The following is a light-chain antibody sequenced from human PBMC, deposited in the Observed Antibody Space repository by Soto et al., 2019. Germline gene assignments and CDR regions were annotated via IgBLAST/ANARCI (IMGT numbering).Light chain of an antibody. Sequence: QCALTQPASVSGSPGQPITISCTGTSSDVGSYNLVSWYQQHSGKAPKPMIYEVSKRPSGVSNRFSGSKSGNTASLTISGLQAEDEADYYCCSYAGTTYVFGSGT. CDR2: EVS. J-gene: IGLJ1*01. CDR1: SSDVGSYNL. CDR3: CSYAGTTYV. V-gene: IGLV2-23*02.